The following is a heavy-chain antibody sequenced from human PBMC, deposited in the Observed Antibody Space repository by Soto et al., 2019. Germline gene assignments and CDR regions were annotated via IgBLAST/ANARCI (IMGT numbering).Heavy chain of an antibody. J-gene: IGHJ4*02. CDR1: GFTFSSYA. CDR3: AGVRDIAAIVDATRR. Sequence: PGGSLRLSCVASGFTFSSYAMQWVRQAPGKGLEWVSVISYDGRNEYYADSVKGRFTISRDNSVNTLYLHMNSQRPEDTAVYLCAGVRDIAAIVDATRRWGQGSLVAVCS. CDR2: ISYDGRNE. D-gene: IGHD1-26*01. V-gene: IGHV3-30*04.